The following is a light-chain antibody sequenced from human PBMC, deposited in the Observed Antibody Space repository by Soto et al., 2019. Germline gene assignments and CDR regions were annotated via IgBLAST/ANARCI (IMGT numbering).Light chain of an antibody. CDR2: KAS. V-gene: IGKV1-5*03. CDR3: QQYDSSPWT. Sequence: DIQMTQSPSTLSASVGDRVIITCRASQSISSWLAWYQQKPGKAPKLLIHKASSSQSGVPSSFSGSGSGTEFTLTISSLQPDDVATYYCQQYDSSPWTFGQGTKVEIK. CDR1: QSISSW. J-gene: IGKJ1*01.